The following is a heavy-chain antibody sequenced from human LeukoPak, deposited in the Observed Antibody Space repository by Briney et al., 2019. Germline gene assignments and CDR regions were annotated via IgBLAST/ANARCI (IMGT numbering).Heavy chain of an antibody. D-gene: IGHD5-12*01. J-gene: IGHJ4*02. V-gene: IGHV3-33*06. CDR1: GFTFSKFG. Sequence: LAGGSLRLSCAVSGFTFSKFGMHWVRQTPGKGLEWVALVWNDGSKNYYADSVKGRFTISRDNSKDTLYLLLNSLRAEDTAVYYCAKDWSLGYGCLDYWGQGTLVTVSS. CDR3: AKDWSLGYGCLDY. CDR2: VWNDGSKN.